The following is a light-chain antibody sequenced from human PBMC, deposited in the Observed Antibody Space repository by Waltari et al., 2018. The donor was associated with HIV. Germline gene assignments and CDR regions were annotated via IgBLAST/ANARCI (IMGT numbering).Light chain of an antibody. CDR1: QILLHSNGYNY. Sequence: IVMTQSPLSLPVTPGEPASISCRSSQILLHSNGYNYLDWYLQKPGQSPQLLIYLGSNRASGVPDRFSGSGSGTDFTLKISRVEAEDVGVYYCMQALQTPTFGGGTKVEIK. CDR2: LGS. CDR3: MQALQTPT. V-gene: IGKV2-28*01. J-gene: IGKJ4*01.